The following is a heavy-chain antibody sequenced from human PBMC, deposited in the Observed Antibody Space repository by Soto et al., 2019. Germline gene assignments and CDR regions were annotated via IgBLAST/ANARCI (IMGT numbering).Heavy chain of an antibody. J-gene: IGHJ4*02. Sequence: QVQLVQSGAEMKKPGSSVKVSCQSSGGTFNTYAMNGVRQAPGQGPEWMGDISPMFGAANYAPKFQGRVTITADESTGTSYMQLSILTSEDTALYFCAREVQVHTPAFVYWGQGTLVTVSS. CDR2: ISPMFGAA. D-gene: IGHD3-10*01. V-gene: IGHV1-69*19. CDR1: GGTFNTYA. CDR3: AREVQVHTPAFVY.